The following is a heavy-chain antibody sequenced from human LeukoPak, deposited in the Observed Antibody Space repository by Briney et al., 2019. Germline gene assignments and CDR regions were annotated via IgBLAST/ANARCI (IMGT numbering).Heavy chain of an antibody. CDR2: IYPGDSDT. D-gene: IGHD3-22*01. Sequence: GESLKISCKGSGYSFTSYWIGWVRQMPGKGLEWMGIIYPGDSDTRYSPSFQGQVTISADKSISIAYLQWSSLKASDTAMYYCARRGEGYYDSSGYYYVGAAFDIWGQGTMVAVSS. CDR3: ARRGEGYYDSSGYYYVGAAFDI. J-gene: IGHJ3*02. CDR1: GYSFTSYW. V-gene: IGHV5-51*01.